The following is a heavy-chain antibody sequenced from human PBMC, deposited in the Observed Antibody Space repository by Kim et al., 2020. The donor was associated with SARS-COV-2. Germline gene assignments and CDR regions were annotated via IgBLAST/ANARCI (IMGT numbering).Heavy chain of an antibody. CDR2: IIPIFGIA. CDR3: ARSPEYSSSFRYYYYYMDV. J-gene: IGHJ6*03. V-gene: IGHV1-69*04. D-gene: IGHD6-6*01. CDR1: GGTFSSYA. Sequence: SVKVSCKASGGTFSSYAISWVRQAPGQGLEWMGRIIPIFGIANYAQKFQGRVTITADKSTSTAYMELSSLRSEDTAVYYCARSPEYSSSFRYYYYYMDVWGKGTTVTFSS.